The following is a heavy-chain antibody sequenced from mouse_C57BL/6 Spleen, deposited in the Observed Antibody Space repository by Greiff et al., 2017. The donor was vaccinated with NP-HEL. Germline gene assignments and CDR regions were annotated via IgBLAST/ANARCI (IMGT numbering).Heavy chain of an antibody. CDR2: IDPENGDT. Sequence: VQLQQSGAELVRPGASVKLSCTASGFNIKDDYMHWVKQRPEQGLEWIGWIDPENGDTEYASKFQGKATITADTSSNTAYLQLSSLTSEDTAVYYCTSEDDGAWFAYWGQGTLVTVSA. CDR3: TSEDDGAWFAY. J-gene: IGHJ3*01. V-gene: IGHV14-4*01. CDR1: GFNIKDDY. D-gene: IGHD2-12*01.